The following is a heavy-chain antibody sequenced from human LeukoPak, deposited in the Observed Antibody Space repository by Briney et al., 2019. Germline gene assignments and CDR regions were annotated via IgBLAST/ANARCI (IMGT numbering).Heavy chain of an antibody. Sequence: GESLQISCQGSGYDFIAHWVGWVRQMPGKGLEWMGIIYPGDSNTRYSPSFQGHVTISADKSISTAYLHWSSLEASDTAMYYCARHNGRARFSSSWYDNGMDVWGQGTTVTVSS. J-gene: IGHJ6*02. CDR1: GYDFIAHW. V-gene: IGHV5-51*01. CDR3: ARHNGRARFSSSWYDNGMDV. D-gene: IGHD6-13*01. CDR2: IYPGDSNT.